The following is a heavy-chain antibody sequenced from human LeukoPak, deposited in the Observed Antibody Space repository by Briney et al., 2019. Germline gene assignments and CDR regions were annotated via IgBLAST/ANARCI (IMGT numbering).Heavy chain of an antibody. D-gene: IGHD6-13*01. J-gene: IGHJ6*02. CDR1: GYTFTSYG. V-gene: IGHV1-18*01. CDR3: ARVLRIAAAGAYYYGMDV. CDR2: ISAYNGNT. Sequence: WASVKVSCKASGYTFTSYGISWVRQAPGQGLEWMGWISAYNGNTNYAQKLQGRVTMTTDTSTSTAYMELRSLRSDDTAMYYCARVLRIAAAGAYYYGMDVWGQGTRVTVSS.